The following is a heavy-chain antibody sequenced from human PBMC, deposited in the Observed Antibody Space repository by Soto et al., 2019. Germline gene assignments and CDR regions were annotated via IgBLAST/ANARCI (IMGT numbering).Heavy chain of an antibody. Sequence: SETLSLTCTFSVGSISSRSYDWGWIRQPPGKGRHWIGSIYYSGSTYYNPSLKSRVTISVDTSKNQFSLKLSSVTAADTAVYYCARRIYCSSTSCPLYYYYYGMDVWGQGTTVTVSS. D-gene: IGHD2-2*01. CDR2: IYYSGST. V-gene: IGHV4-39*01. J-gene: IGHJ6*01. CDR3: ARRIYCSSTSCPLYYYYYGMDV. CDR1: VGSISSRSYD.